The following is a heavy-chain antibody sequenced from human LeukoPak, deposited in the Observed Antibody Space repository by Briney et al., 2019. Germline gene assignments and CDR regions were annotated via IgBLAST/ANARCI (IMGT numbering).Heavy chain of an antibody. D-gene: IGHD6-6*01. Sequence: SETLSLTCAVYGGSFGGYYWSWIRQPPGKGLEWIGEINHSGSTNYNPSLKSRVTISVDTSKNQFSLKLSSVTVADTAVYYCARGYGVAARPVDYWGQGTLVTVSS. V-gene: IGHV4-34*01. J-gene: IGHJ4*02. CDR3: ARGYGVAARPVDY. CDR1: GGSFGGYY. CDR2: INHSGST.